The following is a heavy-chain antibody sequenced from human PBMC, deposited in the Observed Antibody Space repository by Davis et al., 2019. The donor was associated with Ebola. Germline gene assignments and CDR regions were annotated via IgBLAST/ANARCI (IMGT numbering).Heavy chain of an antibody. Sequence: GGFLRLSCKGSGYSFTSYWIGWVRQMPGKGLEWMGIIYPGDSDTRYSPSFQGQVTISADKSISTAYLQWSSLKASDTAMYYCARHVQPCTDCYNWFDPWGQGTLVTVSS. D-gene: IGHD2-21*02. J-gene: IGHJ5*02. CDR3: ARHVQPCTDCYNWFDP. CDR1: GYSFTSYW. CDR2: IYPGDSDT. V-gene: IGHV5-51*01.